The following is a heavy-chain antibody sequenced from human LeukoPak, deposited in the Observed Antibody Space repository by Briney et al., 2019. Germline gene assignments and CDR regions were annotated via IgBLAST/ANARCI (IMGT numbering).Heavy chain of an antibody. CDR3: ARDYGDYVVDY. Sequence: SETLSLTCTVSGGSISSYYWSWIRQPPGKGLEWIGYIYYSGRTNYNPSLKSRVTISVDMSKNQFSLKLGSVTAADTAVYYCARDYGDYVVDYWGQGTLVTVSS. V-gene: IGHV4-59*01. CDR1: GGSISSYY. J-gene: IGHJ4*02. CDR2: IYYSGRT. D-gene: IGHD4-17*01.